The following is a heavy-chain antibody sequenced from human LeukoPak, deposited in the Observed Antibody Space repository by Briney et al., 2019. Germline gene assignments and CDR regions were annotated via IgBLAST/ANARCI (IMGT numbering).Heavy chain of an antibody. Sequence: PSETLSLTCGVSGYSISRGYYWAWLRQPPGKGLEWIGTIYHIGSTYYNPSLESRVTISVDTSKNEFSLNLSSVTAADTAVYFCARAGWIIASGIDYWGQGALVTVSS. CDR1: GYSISRGYY. D-gene: IGHD2-21*01. CDR3: ARAGWIIASGIDY. V-gene: IGHV4-38-2*01. J-gene: IGHJ4*02. CDR2: IYHIGST.